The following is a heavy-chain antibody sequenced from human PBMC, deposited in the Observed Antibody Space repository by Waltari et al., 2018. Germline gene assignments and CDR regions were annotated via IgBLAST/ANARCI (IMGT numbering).Heavy chain of an antibody. D-gene: IGHD6-19*01. Sequence: QMQLQESGPGLVNPSQTLSLTCTVSGGSIASDGYYWSWIRQRPGKGLEWIGHIYSSGTSFHNPSLIGRGTTSVDRSKNQFSLKLTSVTAADTAVYYCARHRPGGWYGDYGMDVWGQGTTVTVSS. V-gene: IGHV4-31*03. CDR3: ARHRPGGWYGDYGMDV. CDR2: IYSSGTS. CDR1: GGSIASDGYY. J-gene: IGHJ6*02.